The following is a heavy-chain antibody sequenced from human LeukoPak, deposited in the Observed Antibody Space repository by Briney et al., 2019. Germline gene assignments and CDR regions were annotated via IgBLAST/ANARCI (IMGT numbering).Heavy chain of an antibody. Sequence: SEILSLTCTVSGVSISSYYWSWMRQPPGKGLEWIGYIYYSGSTNYNPSLKSRVTISVDTSKNQFSLKLSSVTAADTAVYYCARHVPSSDYYDSSGYYQAEYYFDYWGQGTLVTVSS. CDR3: ARHVPSSDYYDSSGYYQAEYYFDY. D-gene: IGHD3-22*01. V-gene: IGHV4-59*08. CDR1: GVSISSYY. CDR2: IYYSGST. J-gene: IGHJ4*02.